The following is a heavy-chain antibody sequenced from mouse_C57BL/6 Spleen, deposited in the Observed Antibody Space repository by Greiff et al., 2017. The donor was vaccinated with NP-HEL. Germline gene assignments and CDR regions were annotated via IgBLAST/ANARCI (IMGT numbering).Heavy chain of an antibody. V-gene: IGHV5-16*01. D-gene: IGHD1-1*01. CDR3: ARDRDGSSPYWYFDV. CDR2: INYDGSST. CDR1: GFTFSDYY. Sequence: EVQVVESEGGLVQPGSSMKLSCTASGFTFSDYYMAWVRQVPEKGLEWVANINYDGSSTYYLDSLKSRFIISRDNAKNILYLQMSSLKSEDTATYYCARDRDGSSPYWYFDVWGTGTTVTVSS. J-gene: IGHJ1*03.